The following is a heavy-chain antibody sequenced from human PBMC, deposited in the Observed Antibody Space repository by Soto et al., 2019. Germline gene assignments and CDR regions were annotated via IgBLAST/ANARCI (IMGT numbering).Heavy chain of an antibody. J-gene: IGHJ4*01. D-gene: IGHD6-6*01. CDR2: IKSKNDGGTT. Sequence: WVSLRVPYTVSGFNCVNVCINWIRKAQGKGLEWVGRIKSKNDGGTTDFAAPVKDRFAISRDDSRNLVYLQMNSLKSEDTAVYYCTTDSYIPRIIVRFAYWGHGTPVTVSS. CDR3: TTDSYIPRIIVRFAY. CDR1: GFNCVNVC. V-gene: IGHV3-15*07.